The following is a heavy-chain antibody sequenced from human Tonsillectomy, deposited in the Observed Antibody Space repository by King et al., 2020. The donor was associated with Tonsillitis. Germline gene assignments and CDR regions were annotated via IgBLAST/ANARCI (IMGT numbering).Heavy chain of an antibody. CDR1: GYTFTSYA. D-gene: IGHD3-16*01. V-gene: IGHV7-4-1*02. CDR2: INTNTGNP. Sequence: GQLVQSGSELKKPGASVKVSCKASGYTFTSYAMNWVRQAPGQGLEWMGWINTNTGNPAYAQGFTGRFVFSLDTSVSTSYLQISSLKAEDTAVYYCARDGGGIFSTPFGGGGEDYWGQGTLVTVSS. J-gene: IGHJ4*02. CDR3: ARDGGGIFSTPFGGGGEDY.